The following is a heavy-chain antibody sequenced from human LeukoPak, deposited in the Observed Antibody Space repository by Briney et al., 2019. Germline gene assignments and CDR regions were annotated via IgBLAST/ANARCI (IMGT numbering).Heavy chain of an antibody. V-gene: IGHV5-51*01. CDR2: DYPAESDS. CDR3: ARFGFSNSLDFYFDV. J-gene: IGHJ2*01. CDR1: GFHFKNYW. Sequence: GGSLEISFEGSGFHFKNYWIAWVRPAPGKGLDWVGIDYPAESDSKYSRPFEEAVNNSDGKCTRAASLEWRSLKASDTATYYCARFGFSNSLDFYFDVWGRGTLVTVSS. D-gene: IGHD6-6*01.